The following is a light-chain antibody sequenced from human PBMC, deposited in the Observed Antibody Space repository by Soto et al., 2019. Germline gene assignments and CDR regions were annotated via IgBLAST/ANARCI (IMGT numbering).Light chain of an antibody. CDR1: QSISSN. CDR3: QQYNQWPPGT. CDR2: GAS. J-gene: IGKJ1*01. Sequence: EIVITQSPATLSVSPGERATLFCRASQSISSNLAWYQQKPAQAPRLLIYGASTRATGIPARFSGSGSGTEFTLTISSLQSEDFAVYYCQQYNQWPPGTFGQGTKVDIK. V-gene: IGKV3-15*01.